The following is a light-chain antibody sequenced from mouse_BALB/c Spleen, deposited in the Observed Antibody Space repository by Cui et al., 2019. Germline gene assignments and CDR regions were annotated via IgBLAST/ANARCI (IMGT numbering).Light chain of an antibody. J-gene: IGKJ4*01. Sequence: ENVPTQSPAIMAASLGQTVTMSCSASSSVSSSYLHWDQQKSGASPKPMIHRTTNLASGVPARFSGSGYGTSYSLTISGVEAEDDATYYCQQWSGYPFTFGSGTKLEIK. CDR1: SSVSSSY. V-gene: IGKV4-58*01. CDR2: RTT. CDR3: QQWSGYPFT.